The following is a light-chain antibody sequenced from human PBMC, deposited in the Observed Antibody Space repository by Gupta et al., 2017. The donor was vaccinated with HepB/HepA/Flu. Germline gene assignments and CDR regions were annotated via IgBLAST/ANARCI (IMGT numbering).Light chain of an antibody. Sequence: EIVLTQSPATVSLSPGERATLSCRASQSVGSYLVWYQQKPGQAPRLLMYDASNRATGIPARFSGSGYGTDYTLTISSREPEDFAVYYCQQRSKWPPITFGGGTKVEIK. CDR1: QSVGSY. CDR3: QQRSKWPPIT. J-gene: IGKJ4*01. CDR2: DAS. V-gene: IGKV3-11*01.